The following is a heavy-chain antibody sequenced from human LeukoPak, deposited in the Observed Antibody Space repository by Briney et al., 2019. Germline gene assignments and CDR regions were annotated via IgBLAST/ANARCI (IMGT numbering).Heavy chain of an antibody. CDR2: INHSGST. J-gene: IGHJ4*02. Sequence: SETLSLTCTVSGGSISSSSYYWGWIRQPPGKGLEWIGEINHSGSTNYNPSLKSRVTISVDTSKNQFSLKLSSVTAADTAVYYCARESLTDWGQGTLVTVSS. CDR3: ARESLTD. CDR1: GGSISSSSYY. V-gene: IGHV4-39*07.